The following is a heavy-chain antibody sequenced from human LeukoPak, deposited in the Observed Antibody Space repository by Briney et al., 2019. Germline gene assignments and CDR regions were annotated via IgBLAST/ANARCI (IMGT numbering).Heavy chain of an antibody. CDR1: GFTFSSYT. CDR2: VAWDGGGT. V-gene: IGHV3-43*01. D-gene: IGHD5-24*01. J-gene: IGHJ4*02. CDR3: VRGHGYNLEDYFDN. Sequence: QSGGSLRLSCAASGFTFSSYTMNWVRQPPGKGLEWVSLVAWDGGGTFFADSVKGRFTVSRDNSKNSLSLYMNSLTTEDTALYYCVRGHGYNLEDYFDNWGQGTLVTVSS.